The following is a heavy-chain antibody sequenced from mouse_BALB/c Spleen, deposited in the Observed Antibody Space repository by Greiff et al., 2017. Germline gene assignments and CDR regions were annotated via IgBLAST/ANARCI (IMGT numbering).Heavy chain of an antibody. V-gene: IGHV5-6-3*01. CDR1: GFTFSSYG. J-gene: IGHJ4*01. D-gene: IGHD1-1*02. CDR2: INSNGGST. Sequence: EVKLVESGGGLVQPGGSLKLSCAASGFTFSSYGMSWVRQTPDKRLELVATINSNGGSTYYPDSVKGRFTISRDNAKNTLYLQMSSLKSEDTAMYYCAREGYYAEGAMDYWGQGTSVTVSS. CDR3: AREGYYAEGAMDY.